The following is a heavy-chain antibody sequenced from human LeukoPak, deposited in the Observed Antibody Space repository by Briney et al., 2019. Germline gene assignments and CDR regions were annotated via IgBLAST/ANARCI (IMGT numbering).Heavy chain of an antibody. CDR2: ISYDGSNK. V-gene: IGHV3-30*04. CDR1: GFTFSSYA. CDR3: ARDPSSWLNYFDY. J-gene: IGHJ4*02. Sequence: GGSLRLSCAASGFTFSSYAMHWVRQAPGKGLEWVAVISYDGSNKYYADSVKGRFTISRDNSKNTLYLQMNSLRAEDTAVYYCARDPSSWLNYFDYWGQGTLVTVSS. D-gene: IGHD6-13*01.